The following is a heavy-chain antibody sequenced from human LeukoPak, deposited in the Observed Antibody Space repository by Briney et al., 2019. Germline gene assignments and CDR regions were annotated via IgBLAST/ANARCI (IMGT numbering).Heavy chain of an antibody. Sequence: GAYLRISCKGPGYRFPSYWISWVRQLPGKGLGCMGGIDPRDSYTNYSPSFQGHVTISADKSISTAYLPWSSLKASDTAMYYRARHPPNYCSSTSGPVDWFDPWGQGTLVTVSS. D-gene: IGHD2-2*01. V-gene: IGHV5-10-1*01. CDR2: IDPRDSYT. J-gene: IGHJ5*02. CDR1: GYRFPSYW. CDR3: ARHPPNYCSSTSGPVDWFDP.